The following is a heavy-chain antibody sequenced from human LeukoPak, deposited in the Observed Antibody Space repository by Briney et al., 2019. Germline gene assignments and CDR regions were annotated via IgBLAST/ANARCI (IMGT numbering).Heavy chain of an antibody. CDR3: VSFYETY. V-gene: IGHV3-74*01. CDR2: INSDGSWT. CDR1: GNFW. Sequence: GSLELPCAASGNFWMHWVRQVPGKGLVWVSHINSDGSWTSYADSVKGRFTISKDSAKNTVYLQMNSLRAEDTAVYYCVSFYETYWGRGTLVTVSS. J-gene: IGHJ4*02. D-gene: IGHD2/OR15-2a*01.